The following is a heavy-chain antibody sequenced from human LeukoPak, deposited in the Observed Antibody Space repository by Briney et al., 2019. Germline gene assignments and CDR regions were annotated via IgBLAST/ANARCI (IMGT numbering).Heavy chain of an antibody. CDR2: ISYDGSNK. J-gene: IGHJ4*02. D-gene: IGHD3-10*01. V-gene: IGHV3-30*04. Sequence: GRSLRLSCAASGSTFSSYAMHWVRQAPGKGLEWVAVISYDGSNKYYADSVKGRFTISRDNSKNTLYLQMNSLRAEDTAVYYCARASGLLWFGDWGQGTLVTVSS. CDR3: ARASGLLWFGD. CDR1: GSTFSSYA.